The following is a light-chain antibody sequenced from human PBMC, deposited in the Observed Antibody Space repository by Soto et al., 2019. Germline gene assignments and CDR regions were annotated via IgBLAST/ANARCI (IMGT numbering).Light chain of an antibody. V-gene: IGKV3-15*01. CDR2: GAS. CDR3: QQYNNWPSMYT. Sequence: EIVMSQSPATLSVSPGARATLSCRPSQSVCSTLPWYQQNPGQATRLLIYGASTRATGIPARLSGSGSGTEFTLTISSLQSEDFAVDYCQQYNNWPSMYTFGQGTKLEIK. J-gene: IGKJ2*01. CDR1: QSVCST.